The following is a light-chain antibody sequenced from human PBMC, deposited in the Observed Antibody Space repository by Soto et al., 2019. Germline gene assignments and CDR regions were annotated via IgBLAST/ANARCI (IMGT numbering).Light chain of an antibody. V-gene: IGKV3-15*01. J-gene: IGKJ1*01. Sequence: EIVLTQSPATLSVSPGERATLSCMASQSVRSNLAWYQQKPGQGPRLLIFGASTRATNIPARFSGSGSGTEFTLTISSLQSEDFAVYYCQQYNNWPRTFGQGTKVDIK. CDR1: QSVRSN. CDR2: GAS. CDR3: QQYNNWPRT.